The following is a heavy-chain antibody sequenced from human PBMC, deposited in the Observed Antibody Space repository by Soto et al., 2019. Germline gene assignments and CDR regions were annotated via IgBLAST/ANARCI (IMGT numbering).Heavy chain of an antibody. V-gene: IGHV1-8*01. J-gene: IGHJ6*02. D-gene: IGHD3-22*01. CDR2: MNPNSGNT. CDR1: GYTFTSYD. Sequence: GASVKVSCKASGYTFTSYDINWVRQATGQGLEWMGWMNPNSGNTGYAQKFQGRVTMTRNTSISTAYMELSSLRSDDTAVYYCARGHSSGYCPVPLYYYYGMDVWGQGTTVTVSS. CDR3: ARGHSSGYCPVPLYYYYGMDV.